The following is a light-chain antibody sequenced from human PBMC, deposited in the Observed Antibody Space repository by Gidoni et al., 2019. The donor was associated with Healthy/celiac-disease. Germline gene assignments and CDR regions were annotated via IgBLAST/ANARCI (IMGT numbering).Light chain of an antibody. Sequence: DIQMTQSPSSLSASVGDRVTITCRASQGIRHDLGWFQQKPGKAPKRLIYAASTLESWFPSRFSGSGSVTEFTLTISSLQPEDFATYYCLQHNSYPRTFGQGTKLEIK. J-gene: IGKJ2*01. CDR2: AAS. CDR1: QGIRHD. V-gene: IGKV1-17*01. CDR3: LQHNSYPRT.